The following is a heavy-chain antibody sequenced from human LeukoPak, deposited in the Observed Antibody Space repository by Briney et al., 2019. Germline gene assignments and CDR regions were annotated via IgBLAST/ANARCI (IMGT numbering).Heavy chain of an antibody. CDR1: GFTLSSYG. CDR3: AKAPVASCRGAFCYPFDC. D-gene: IGHD2-15*01. CDR2: ISGSDGGT. V-gene: IGHV3-23*01. J-gene: IGHJ4*02. Sequence: GGSLRLSCAASGFTLSSYGMSWVRQAPGKGLEWVSAISGSDGGTYYADSVKGRFTISSDNSKNTLYLQMNSLRAEETAIYYCAKAPVASCRGAFCYPFDCWGQGNLVTVSS.